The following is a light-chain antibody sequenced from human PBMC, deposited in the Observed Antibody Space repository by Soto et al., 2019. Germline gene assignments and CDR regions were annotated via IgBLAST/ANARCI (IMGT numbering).Light chain of an antibody. CDR3: CSYAGSSTPEVV. CDR2: EGS. CDR1: SSDVGSYNL. J-gene: IGLJ2*01. Sequence: QSALTQPASVSGSPGQSITISCTGTSSDVGSYNLVSWYQQHPGKAPKLMIYEGSKRPSRVSNRFSGSKSGNTASLTISGLQAEDEADYYCCSYAGSSTPEVVFGGGTKVTVL. V-gene: IGLV2-23*01.